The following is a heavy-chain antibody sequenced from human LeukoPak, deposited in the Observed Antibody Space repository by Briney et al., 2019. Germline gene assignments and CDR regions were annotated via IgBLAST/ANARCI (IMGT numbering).Heavy chain of an antibody. J-gene: IGHJ4*02. V-gene: IGHV4-34*01. CDR3: ARGQPYYDFWSGYYLADRALFNY. CDR2: INHSGST. CDR1: GGSFSGYY. Sequence: PSETLSLTCAVYGGSFSGYYWSWIRQPPGKGLEWIGEINHSGSTNYNPSLKSRVTISVDTSKNQFSLKLSSVTAADTAVYYCARGQPYYDFWSGYYLADRALFNYWGQGTLVTVSS. D-gene: IGHD3-3*01.